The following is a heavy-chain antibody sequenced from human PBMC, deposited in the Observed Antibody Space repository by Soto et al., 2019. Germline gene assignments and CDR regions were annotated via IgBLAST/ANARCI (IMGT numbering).Heavy chain of an antibody. CDR1: GFSFSKYA. D-gene: IGHD7-27*01. CDR3: ARQFWDYDYYGMDV. Sequence: EVQLMESGGGLVKPGGSLTLSCVASGFSFSKYAMNWVRQAPGKGLEWVSSISSSGYYIHYADSVKGRFTVSRDTASNSVFLQMNSLRGEDTAVYFCARQFWDYDYYGMDVWGQGTTVTVSS. J-gene: IGHJ6*02. V-gene: IGHV3-21*01. CDR2: ISSSGYYI.